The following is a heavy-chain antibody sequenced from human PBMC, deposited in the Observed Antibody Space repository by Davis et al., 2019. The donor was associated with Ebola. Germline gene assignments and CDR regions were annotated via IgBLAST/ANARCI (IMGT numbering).Heavy chain of an antibody. Sequence: GESLKISCAASGFTFSSYGMHWVRQAPGKGLEWVAVISYDGSNKYYADSVKGLFTISRDNSKNTLYLQMNSLKTEDTAVYYCTRGDYGGNSDMDYWGQGTLVTVSS. D-gene: IGHD4-23*01. V-gene: IGHV3-30*03. J-gene: IGHJ4*02. CDR3: TRGDYGGNSDMDY. CDR2: ISYDGSNK. CDR1: GFTFSSYG.